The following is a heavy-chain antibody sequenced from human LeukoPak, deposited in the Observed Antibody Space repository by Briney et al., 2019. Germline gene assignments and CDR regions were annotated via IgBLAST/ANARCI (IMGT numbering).Heavy chain of an antibody. CDR3: ARQALGIGEYY. CDR1: GYSISSGYY. D-gene: IGHD7-27*01. V-gene: IGHV4-38-2*01. J-gene: IGHJ4*02. CDR2: ISHSADT. Sequence: SETLSLTCVVSGYSISSGYYWGWIRQPPGKGLEWIGSISHSADTYYNPSLKSRVTISVDTSKNQFSLKLSSVTAADTAVYYCARQALGIGEYYWGQGTLVTVSS.